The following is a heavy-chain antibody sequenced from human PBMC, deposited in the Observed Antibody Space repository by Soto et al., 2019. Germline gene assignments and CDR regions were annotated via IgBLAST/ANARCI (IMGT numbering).Heavy chain of an antibody. CDR3: ARDRPYSSSWPISYYFDY. J-gene: IGHJ4*02. D-gene: IGHD6-13*01. CDR2: IIPIFGTA. Sequence: QVQLVQSGAEVKKPGSSVKVSCKASGGTFSSYANSWVRQAPGQGLEWMGGIIPIFGTANYAQKFQGRVTITADESTSTAYMELSSLRSEDTAVYYCARDRPYSSSWPISYYFDYWGQGTLVTVSS. CDR1: GGTFSSYA. V-gene: IGHV1-69*01.